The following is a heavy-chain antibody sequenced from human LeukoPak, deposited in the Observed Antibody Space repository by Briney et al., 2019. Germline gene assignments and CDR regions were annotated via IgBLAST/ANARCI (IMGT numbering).Heavy chain of an antibody. V-gene: IGHV3-7*03. CDR3: ARRNAMDV. J-gene: IGHJ6*02. CDR1: GFTFSNYW. Sequence: GGSLRLSCAASGFTFSNYWMTWVRQAPGKGLEWVANINRDGSERYYVDSVKGRFTISRGDAKSSLYLQMNSLRAEDTAVYYCARRNAMDVWGQGTTVIVFS. CDR2: INRDGSER.